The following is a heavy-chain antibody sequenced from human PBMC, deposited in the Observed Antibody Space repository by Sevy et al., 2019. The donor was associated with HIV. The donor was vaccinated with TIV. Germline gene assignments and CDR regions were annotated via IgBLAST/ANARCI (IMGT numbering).Heavy chain of an antibody. D-gene: IGHD2-8*02. CDR2: ISGSGGST. Sequence: GGSLRLSCAASGFTFSSYAMSWVRQAPGKGLEWVSAISGSGGSTYYADSVKGRFTISRDNSKNTLYLQMNSLRVEDTAVYYCAKDGYEVVYAIYYYYYYMDVWGKGTTVTVSS. V-gene: IGHV3-23*01. CDR1: GFTFSSYA. J-gene: IGHJ6*03. CDR3: AKDGYEVVYAIYYYYYYMDV.